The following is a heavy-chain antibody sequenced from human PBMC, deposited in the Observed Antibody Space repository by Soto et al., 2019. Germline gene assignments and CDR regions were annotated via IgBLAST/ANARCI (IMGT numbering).Heavy chain of an antibody. CDR1: GGSVRRGNYY. V-gene: IGHV4-31*03. CDR3: ARADYATRSYNTDY. J-gene: IGHJ4*02. CDR2: ISNSGRT. D-gene: IGHD3-10*01. Sequence: QVQLQESGPGLVKPSQTLSLTCTVSGGSVRRGNYYWSWIRQFPGKGLEWIGYISNSGRTNYNPSIMSRITIFVDTSKNQFFLELRTVTAAGTALYYCARADYATRSYNTDYWGQGTLVTGSS.